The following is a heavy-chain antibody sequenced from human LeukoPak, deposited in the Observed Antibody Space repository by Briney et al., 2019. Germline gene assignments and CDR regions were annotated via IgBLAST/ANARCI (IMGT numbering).Heavy chain of an antibody. CDR1: GGSISSYY. CDR3: ARDRGGLDAFDI. Sequence: SETLSLTCTVSGGSISSYYWSWIRQPPGKGLEWIGYIYYSGSTNYNPSLKSRVTISVVTSNNQFSLNLNSVTAADTAVYYCARDRGGLDAFDIWGQGTMVTVSS. J-gene: IGHJ3*02. D-gene: IGHD3-10*01. V-gene: IGHV4-59*12. CDR2: IYYSGST.